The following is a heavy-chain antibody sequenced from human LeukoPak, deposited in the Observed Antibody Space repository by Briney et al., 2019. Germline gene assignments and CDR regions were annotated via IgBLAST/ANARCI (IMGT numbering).Heavy chain of an antibody. J-gene: IGHJ4*02. V-gene: IGHV4-39*07. Sequence: PSETLSLTCTVSGGSISSYYWGWIRQPPGKGLEWIGSIYYSGSTYYNPSLKSRVTISVDTSKNQFSLKLSSVTAADTAVYYCARDRSGTPDGYWGQGTLVTVSS. CDR1: GGSISSYY. CDR3: ARDRSGTPDGY. D-gene: IGHD1-1*01. CDR2: IYYSGST.